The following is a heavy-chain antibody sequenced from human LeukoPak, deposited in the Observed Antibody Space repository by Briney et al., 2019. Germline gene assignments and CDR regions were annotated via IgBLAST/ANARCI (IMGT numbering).Heavy chain of an antibody. V-gene: IGHV3-21*01. CDR3: ARDYYDSSGYYHFDY. CDR2: ISSSSSYI. Sequence: GGSLRLSCAASGFTFSSYSMNWVRQAPGKGLEWVSSISSSSSYIYYAVSVKGRFTISRDNAKNSLYLQMNSLRAEDTAVYYCARDYYDSSGYYHFDYWGQGTLVTVSS. D-gene: IGHD3-22*01. J-gene: IGHJ4*02. CDR1: GFTFSSYS.